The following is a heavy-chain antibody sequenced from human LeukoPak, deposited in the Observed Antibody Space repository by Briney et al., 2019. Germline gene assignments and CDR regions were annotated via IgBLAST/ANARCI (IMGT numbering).Heavy chain of an antibody. J-gene: IGHJ3*02. D-gene: IGHD2-2*01. CDR2: IYHSGST. Sequence: SETLSLTCAVSGYSISSGYYWGWIRQPPGKGLEWIGSIYHSGSTYYNPSLKSRVTISVDTSKNQFSLKLSSATAADTAVYYCASQYCSSTSCYADDAFDIWGQGTMVTVSS. CDR3: ASQYCSSTSCYADDAFDI. CDR1: GYSISSGYY. V-gene: IGHV4-38-2*01.